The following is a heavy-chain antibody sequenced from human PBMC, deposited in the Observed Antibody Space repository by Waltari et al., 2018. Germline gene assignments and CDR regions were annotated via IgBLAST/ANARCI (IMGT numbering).Heavy chain of an antibody. Sequence: QVQLQESGPGLVKPSQTLSLTCTVSGGSISSGSYYWSWIRQPAGKGLEWIGRIYTSGSTNYNPSLKSRVTISVDTSKNQFSLKLSSVTAADTAVYYCARIPILRLGDPGGFDIWGQGTMVTVSS. D-gene: IGHD3-16*01. CDR2: IYTSGST. J-gene: IGHJ3*02. CDR1: GGSISSGSYY. CDR3: ARIPILRLGDPGGFDI. V-gene: IGHV4-61*02.